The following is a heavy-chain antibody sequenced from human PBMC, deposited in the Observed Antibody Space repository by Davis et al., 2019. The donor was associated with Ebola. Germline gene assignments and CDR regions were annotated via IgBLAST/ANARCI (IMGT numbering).Heavy chain of an antibody. J-gene: IGHJ6*02. D-gene: IGHD3-10*01. CDR2: INAYNGNT. CDR3: ARDGLWFGELLETFYGMDV. CDR1: GYTFTSYG. Sequence: ASVKVSCKASGYTFTSYGISWVRQAPGQGLEWMGWINAYNGNTNYAQKLQGRVTMTTDTSTSTAYMELRSLRSDDTAVYYCARDGLWFGELLETFYGMDVWGQGTTVTVSS. V-gene: IGHV1-18*04.